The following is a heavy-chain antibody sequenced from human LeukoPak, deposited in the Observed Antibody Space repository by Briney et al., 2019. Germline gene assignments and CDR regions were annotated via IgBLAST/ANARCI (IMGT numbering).Heavy chain of an antibody. CDR1: GYTFTSYE. CDR3: ARARGSGWAWYFDY. J-gene: IGHJ4*02. Sequence: ASVKVSCKTSGYTFTSYEINWVRQATGQGLEWMGWMNPNSGNTGYAQNFQGRVTMTRNTSITTAYMELSSLRSEDTAVYYCARARGSGWAWYFDYRGQGTLVTVSS. D-gene: IGHD6-19*01. CDR2: MNPNSGNT. V-gene: IGHV1-8*02.